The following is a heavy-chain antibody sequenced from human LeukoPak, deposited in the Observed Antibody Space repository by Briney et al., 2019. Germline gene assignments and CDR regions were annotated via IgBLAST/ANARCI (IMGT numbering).Heavy chain of an antibody. D-gene: IGHD1-1*01. CDR1: EFSLRSYS. V-gene: IGHV3-48*01. J-gene: IGHJ3*02. CDR2: INSGSSTI. Sequence: LPGGSLRLSCGASEFSLRSYSMDWVRQAPGKGLEWVSHINSGSSTIYYADSVKGRFTISRDNAGNSLYLHMNSLRAEDTAAYYCARVLLERPGIDSFDMWGQGTMVTVSS. CDR3: ARVLLERPGIDSFDM.